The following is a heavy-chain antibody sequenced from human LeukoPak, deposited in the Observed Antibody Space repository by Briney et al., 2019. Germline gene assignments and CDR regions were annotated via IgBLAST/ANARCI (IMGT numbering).Heavy chain of an antibody. J-gene: IGHJ3*02. CDR1: GFTVSSNY. CDR2: IYSGGST. Sequence: GGSLRLSXAASGFTVSSNYMSWVRQAPGKGLEWVSVIYSGGSTYYADSVKGRFTISRDNSKNTLYLQMNSLRAEDTAVYYCARKRPRDAFDIWGQGTMVTVSS. V-gene: IGHV3-66*02. CDR3: ARKRPRDAFDI. D-gene: IGHD6-6*01.